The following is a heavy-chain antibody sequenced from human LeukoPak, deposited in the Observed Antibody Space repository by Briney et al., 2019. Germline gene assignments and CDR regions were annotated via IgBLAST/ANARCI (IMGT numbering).Heavy chain of an antibody. Sequence: GGSLRLSCAASGFTFRSYAMNWVRQAPGKGLEWVSPISGSGFDTYYADSVKGRFTISRDNSKDTLYLQMNSLRAEDTAIYYCAKGSGWYPATFTHYWGQGTLVTVSS. CDR2: ISGSGFDT. CDR1: GFTFRSYA. V-gene: IGHV3-23*01. D-gene: IGHD6-19*01. J-gene: IGHJ4*02. CDR3: AKGSGWYPATFTHY.